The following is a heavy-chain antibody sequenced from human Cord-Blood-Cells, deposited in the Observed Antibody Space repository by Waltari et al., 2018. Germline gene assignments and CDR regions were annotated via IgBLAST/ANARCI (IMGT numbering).Heavy chain of an antibody. Sequence: QVQLQQWGAGLLKPSETLSLTCAVYGGSFSGYYWSCIRQPPGKGPEWIGEIKHNGSTNYNPTLKSRVTISVDTSKNQFSLKLSSVTAADTAVYYCARFAWRPSDYYYGSGSYYFDYWGQGTLVTVSS. CDR3: ARFAWRPSDYYYGSGSYYFDY. CDR2: IKHNGST. CDR1: GGSFSGYY. V-gene: IGHV4-34*01. J-gene: IGHJ4*02. D-gene: IGHD3-10*01.